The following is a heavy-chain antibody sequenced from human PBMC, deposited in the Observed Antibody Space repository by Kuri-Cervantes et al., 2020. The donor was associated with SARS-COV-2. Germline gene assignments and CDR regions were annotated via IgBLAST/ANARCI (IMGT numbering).Heavy chain of an antibody. CDR1: GGSISSSSYY. CDR2: IYYNGST. V-gene: IGHV4-39*07. D-gene: IGHD6-6*01. CDR3: ATRIAARPVGLEGYDWYCDL. J-gene: IGHJ2*01. Sequence: SEILSLTCTVSGGSISSSSYYWGWIRQPPGKGLEWIGSIYYNGSTYYNPSLKSRVTISVDTSKNQFSLKLSSVTAADTAVYYCATRIAARPVGLEGYDWYCDLWGRGTLVTVSS.